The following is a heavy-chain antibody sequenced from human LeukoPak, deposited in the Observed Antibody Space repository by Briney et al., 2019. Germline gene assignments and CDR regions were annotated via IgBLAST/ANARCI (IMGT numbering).Heavy chain of an antibody. CDR1: GYTFTGYY. J-gene: IGHJ4*02. D-gene: IGHD3-22*01. V-gene: IGHV1-2*02. CDR3: ARDRYYYDSSGYHDY. Sequence: ASVKVSCKASGYTFTGYYMHWVRQAPGQGLEWMGWINPNSGGTNYAQKFQGRVTMTRDTSISTAYMELSRLRSDDTAVYYCARDRYYYDSSGYHDYRGQGTLVTVSS. CDR2: INPNSGGT.